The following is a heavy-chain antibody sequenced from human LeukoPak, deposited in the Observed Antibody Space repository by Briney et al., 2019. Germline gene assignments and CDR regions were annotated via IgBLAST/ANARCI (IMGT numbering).Heavy chain of an antibody. CDR2: IIPVFGTA. CDR3: VGGAPNWGFDY. D-gene: IGHD7-27*01. Sequence: ASVKVSCKASGGTFSSYAISWVRQAPGQGLEWMGGIIPVFGTANYAQKFQGRVTITADESTSTAYMELSSLRSEDTAVYYRVGGAPNWGFDYWGQGTLVTVSS. CDR1: GGTFSSYA. V-gene: IGHV1-69*13. J-gene: IGHJ4*02.